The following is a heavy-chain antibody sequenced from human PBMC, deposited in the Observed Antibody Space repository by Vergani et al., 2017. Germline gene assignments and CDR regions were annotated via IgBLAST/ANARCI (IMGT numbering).Heavy chain of an antibody. CDR2: IYYSGST. J-gene: IGHJ4*02. D-gene: IGHD6-13*01. Sequence: QLQLQESGPGLVKPSETLSLTCTVSGGSNSSSSYYWGWIRQPPGKGLEWIGSIYYSGSTYYNPSLKSRVTISVDTSKNQFSLKLSSVTAADTAVYYCARRAAAGSFLIFDYWGQGTLVTVSS. CDR3: ARRAAAGSFLIFDY. V-gene: IGHV4-39*01. CDR1: GGSNSSSSYY.